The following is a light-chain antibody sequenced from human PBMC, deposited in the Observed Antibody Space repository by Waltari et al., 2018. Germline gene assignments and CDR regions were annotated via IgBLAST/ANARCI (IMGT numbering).Light chain of an antibody. J-gene: IGLJ3*02. CDR2: KDS. CDR1: ALPKQY. V-gene: IGLV3-25*03. CDR3: QSADISSSDWV. Sequence: SYELTQPPSVSVSPGQTARITCYGDALPKQYAYWYQQKPGQAPVVVIYKDSERPSGIPGRLSGSRSGTTVTLTISGVQAEDEADYYCQSADISSSDWVFGGGTKLTVL.